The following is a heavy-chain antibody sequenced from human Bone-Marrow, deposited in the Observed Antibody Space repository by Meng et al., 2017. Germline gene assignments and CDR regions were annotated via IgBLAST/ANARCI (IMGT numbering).Heavy chain of an antibody. V-gene: IGHV4-39*01. CDR1: GGSISSSSYY. Sequence: QLQLQESGPGLVKPSETPALTCTVSGGSISSSSYYWGWIRQPPGKGLEWIGSIYYSGSTYYNPSLKSRVTISVDTSKNQFSLKLRFVTATDTAVYYCARHQWGWYYFDYWGQGTLVTVSS. D-gene: IGHD6-19*01. CDR2: IYYSGST. J-gene: IGHJ4*02. CDR3: ARHQWGWYYFDY.